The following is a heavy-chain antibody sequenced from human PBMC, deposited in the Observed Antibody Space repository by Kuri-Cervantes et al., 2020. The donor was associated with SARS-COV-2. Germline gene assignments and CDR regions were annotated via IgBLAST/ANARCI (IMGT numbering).Heavy chain of an antibody. CDR3: AKDVGYFGGMDV. Sequence: GESLKISCAASGFNFSRTDMHWVRQAPGKGLEWVAVISYDGSNKYYADSVKGRFTISRDNSKNTLYLQMNSLRAEDTAVYYCAKDVGYFGGMDVWGQGTTVTVSS. V-gene: IGHV3-30*18. CDR1: GFNFSRTD. CDR2: ISYDGSNK. D-gene: IGHD3-9*01. J-gene: IGHJ6*02.